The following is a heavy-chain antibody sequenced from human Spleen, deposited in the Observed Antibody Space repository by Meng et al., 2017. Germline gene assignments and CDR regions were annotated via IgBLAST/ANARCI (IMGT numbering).Heavy chain of an antibody. V-gene: IGHV4-39*07. CDR1: GGSISSSSYY. J-gene: IGHJ4*02. CDR2: IYYSGST. D-gene: IGHD1-1*01. CDR3: AREKSRNDVGYFDN. Sequence: SETLSLTCTVSGGSISSSSYYWGWIRQPPGKGLEWIGSIYYSGSTYYNPSLKSRVTISVDTSKNQFSLKLSSVTAADTAVYYCAREKSRNDVGYFDNWGPGTLVTVSS.